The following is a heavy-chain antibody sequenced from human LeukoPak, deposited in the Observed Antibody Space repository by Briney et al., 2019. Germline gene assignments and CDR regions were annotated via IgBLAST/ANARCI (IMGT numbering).Heavy chain of an antibody. CDR2: IYYSGAT. CDR1: GGSISNYY. Sequence: SETLSLTCTVSGGSISNYYWSWNRQPPGKGLEWIGHIYYSGATKYNPSLKSRITISVDTSKNQFSLMLSSVTAADTAVYYCARFGITVVRGGKYYFDYWGQGTLVTVSS. V-gene: IGHV4-59*08. CDR3: ARFGITVVRGGKYYFDY. D-gene: IGHD3-10*01. J-gene: IGHJ4*02.